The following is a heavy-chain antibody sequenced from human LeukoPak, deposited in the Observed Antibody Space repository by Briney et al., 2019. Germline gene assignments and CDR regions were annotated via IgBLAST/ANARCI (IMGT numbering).Heavy chain of an antibody. V-gene: IGHV4-59*01. D-gene: IGHD3-10*01. CDR1: GGSISSYY. CDR2: IYYSGST. Sequence: SETLSLTCTVSGGSISSYYWSWIRQPPGKGLGWIGYIYYSGSTNYNPSLKSRVTISVDTSKNQFSLKLSSVTAADTAVYYCARGDGSGSIPLDYWGQGTLVTVSS. J-gene: IGHJ4*02. CDR3: ARGDGSGSIPLDY.